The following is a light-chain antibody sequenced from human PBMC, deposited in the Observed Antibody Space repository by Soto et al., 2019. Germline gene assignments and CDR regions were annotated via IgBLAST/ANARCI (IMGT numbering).Light chain of an antibody. CDR1: SSDVGGYNY. CDR3: SSYTSNTPRLV. V-gene: IGLV2-14*03. Sequence: QSALTQPSSVSGSPGQSITLSCTGTSSDVGGYNYVSWYQHHPDKAPKLMIYDVNNRPSGVSNRFSGSKSGNTASLTISGRQAADEAAYYCSSYTSNTPRLVFGGGTQLTV. J-gene: IGLJ2*01. CDR2: DVN.